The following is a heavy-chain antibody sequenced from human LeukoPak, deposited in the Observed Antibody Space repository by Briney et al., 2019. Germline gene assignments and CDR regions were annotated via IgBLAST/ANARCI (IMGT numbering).Heavy chain of an antibody. CDR3: ASEPRDGYNSGAFDI. Sequence: GTAVKVSCKASGFTFTSSAMQWVRQARGHRLECIGWIVVGSAITNYAQKFQGRVTITADESTSTAYMELSSLRSEDTAVYYCASEPRDGYNSGAFDIWGQGTMVTVSS. CDR1: GFTFTSSA. J-gene: IGHJ3*02. CDR2: IVVGSAIT. D-gene: IGHD5-24*01. V-gene: IGHV1-58*02.